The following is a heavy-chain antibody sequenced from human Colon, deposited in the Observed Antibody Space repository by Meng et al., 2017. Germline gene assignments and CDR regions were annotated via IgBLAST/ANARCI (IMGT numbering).Heavy chain of an antibody. J-gene: IGHJ3*01. CDR3: AREFHSSGHSGTFDV. V-gene: IGHV3-30*04. Sequence: GGSLRLSFAASGFTLSSNPMHWVRQTPGKGLEWVPFISNDGSWQNYADSMKGRFTISRDNAKNTLYLQMNSLRTEDTALYHCAREFHSSGHSGTFDVLGQGTMVTVSS. CDR2: ISNDGSWQ. D-gene: IGHD3-22*01. CDR1: GFTLSSNP.